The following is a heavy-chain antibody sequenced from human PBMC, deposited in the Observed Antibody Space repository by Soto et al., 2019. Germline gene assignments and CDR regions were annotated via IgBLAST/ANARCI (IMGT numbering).Heavy chain of an antibody. D-gene: IGHD5-18*01. V-gene: IGHV1-69*15. J-gene: IGHJ4*02. CDR1: GGTFYTYT. Sequence: QVQLVQSGAEVRKPGSSVQVSCKASGGTFYTYTFSWVRQAPGQGLEWMGSITPIYPTTNYAEKFQGRLTVTAEGSTTTAYMELNSLTSEDTAVSYCARIPRYSFPPSVDLDSWGQGTLVTVSS. CDR3: ARIPRYSFPPSVDLDS. CDR2: ITPIYPTT.